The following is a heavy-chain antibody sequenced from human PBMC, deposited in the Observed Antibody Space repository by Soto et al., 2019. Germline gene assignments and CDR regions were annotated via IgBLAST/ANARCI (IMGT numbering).Heavy chain of an antibody. V-gene: IGHV1-8*02. CDR2: MNPGSGKT. J-gene: IGHJ5*02. Sequence: ASVKVSCKASGYTFINYDISWLRQATGQGLEWMGWMNPGSGKTGYANKFQGRVTMTRDASTSTAHLELSSLTSEDTAVYYCARMASSGTLNWFDPWGQGTLVTVSS. CDR1: GYTFINYD. CDR3: ARMASSGTLNWFDP.